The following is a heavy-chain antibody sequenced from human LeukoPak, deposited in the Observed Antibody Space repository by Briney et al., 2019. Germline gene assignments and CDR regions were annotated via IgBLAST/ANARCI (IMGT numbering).Heavy chain of an antibody. J-gene: IGHJ5*02. CDR1: GFTFSSYW. Sequence: PGGSLRLSCAASGFTFSSYWMHWVRQAPGKGLVWVSRINSDGSSTSYADSVKGRFTISRDNAKNTLYLQMNSLRVEDTALYYCAREDRVGGSLDAWGQGTLVTVSS. CDR2: INSDGSST. D-gene: IGHD1-26*01. V-gene: IGHV3-74*01. CDR3: AREDRVGGSLDA.